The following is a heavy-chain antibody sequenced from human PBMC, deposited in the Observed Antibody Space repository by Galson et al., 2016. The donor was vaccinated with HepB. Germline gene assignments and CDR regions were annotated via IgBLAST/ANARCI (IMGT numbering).Heavy chain of an antibody. V-gene: IGHV5-10-1*01. Sequence: QSGAEVKKPGESLKISCETSGYTFTDYWISWVRQMPGKGLEWMGSIDPSDSYTNYSPSFQGHVTISTDRSISTAYLQWSSLKASDTAIYYCAIRLYSSGSLDYWGQGTLVTVSS. CDR2: IDPSDSYT. CDR3: AIRLYSSGSLDY. D-gene: IGHD6-19*01. CDR1: GYTFTDYW. J-gene: IGHJ4*02.